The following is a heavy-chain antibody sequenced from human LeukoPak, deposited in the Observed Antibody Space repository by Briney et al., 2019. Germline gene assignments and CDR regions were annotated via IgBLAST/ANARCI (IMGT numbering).Heavy chain of an antibody. CDR3: AKLRYSGYDYSGYFDY. D-gene: IGHD5-12*01. J-gene: IGHJ4*02. CDR2: ISGSGDRT. CDR1: GFTVSNNY. V-gene: IGHV3-23*01. Sequence: PGGSLRLSCAASGFTVSNNYMSWVRQAPGKGLEWVSGISGSGDRTYYADSVKGRFTISRDNSKNTLYLQMNSLRAEDTAVYYCAKLRYSGYDYSGYFDYWGQGTLVTVSS.